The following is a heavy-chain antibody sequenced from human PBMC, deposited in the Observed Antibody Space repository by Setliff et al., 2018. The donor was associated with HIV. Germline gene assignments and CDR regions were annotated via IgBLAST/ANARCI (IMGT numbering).Heavy chain of an antibody. V-gene: IGHV1-2*04. D-gene: IGHD3-22*01. CDR1: GYSFTDYY. J-gene: IGHJ4*02. CDR2: INPKSDGT. Sequence: EASVKVSCKASGYSFTDYYMHWVRQAPGQGLEWMGWINPKSDGTNYAQKFQGWITMTRDTSISTAYMELSRLRSDDTAVYYCARGMDYYDTSGYYQYYFDYWGQGTLVTVSS. CDR3: ARGMDYYDTSGYYQYYFDY.